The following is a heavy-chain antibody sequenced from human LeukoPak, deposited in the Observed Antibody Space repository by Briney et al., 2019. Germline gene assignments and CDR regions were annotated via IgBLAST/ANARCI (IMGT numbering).Heavy chain of an antibody. V-gene: IGHV4-59*01. CDR2: ISNSGST. Sequence: SETLSLTCTVSGGSITASYWTWVRQPPGKGLEYIGYISNSGSTNYNPSPKSRVTISVDTAKNHLSVNLTSVTDADTAVYYCARDKHLGFSSGTKYYPYYFDSWGQGIQVTVSS. CDR1: GGSITASY. J-gene: IGHJ4*02. CDR3: ARDKHLGFSSGTKYYPYYFDS. D-gene: IGHD2-2*03.